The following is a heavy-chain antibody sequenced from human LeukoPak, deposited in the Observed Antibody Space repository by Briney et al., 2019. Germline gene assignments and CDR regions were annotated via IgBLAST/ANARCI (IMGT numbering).Heavy chain of an antibody. D-gene: IGHD7-27*01. CDR3: ANPGMGNDY. Sequence: PGGSLRLSCAASGFTFTTYPMHWVRQAPGKGLEWVAVISYDGSNKYYADSVKGRFTISRDNSKNTLYLQMNSLRAEDTAVYYCANPGMGNDYWGQGTLVTVSS. CDR1: GFTFTTYP. V-gene: IGHV3-30*04. CDR2: ISYDGSNK. J-gene: IGHJ4*02.